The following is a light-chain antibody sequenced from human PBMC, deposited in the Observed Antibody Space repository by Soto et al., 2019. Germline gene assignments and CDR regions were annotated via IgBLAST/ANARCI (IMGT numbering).Light chain of an antibody. Sequence: QSALTQPASVSGSPGQSITISCTGASSDIGGYNYVSWYQHHPGKAPKLLIYEVTNRPSGVSNRFSGSKSGKTASLTISGLQAEYEADYYGSSYTTSGSVFYVFGTGTKLTVL. V-gene: IGLV2-14*01. CDR1: SSDIGGYNY. J-gene: IGLJ1*01. CDR3: SSYTTSGSVFYV. CDR2: EVT.